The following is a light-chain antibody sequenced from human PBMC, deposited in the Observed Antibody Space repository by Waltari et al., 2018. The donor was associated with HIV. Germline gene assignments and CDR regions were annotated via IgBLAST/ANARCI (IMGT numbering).Light chain of an antibody. Sequence: EFVLPQSPGTLSLSPGERATLSCRASQSVSSTYFGWYQQKPGQAPRLLIYAASSRATGIPDRFSGSGSGTDFTLTISRLEPEDFAVYYCQQYSSSFPVTFGGGTKVEIK. CDR2: AAS. V-gene: IGKV3-20*01. CDR3: QQYSSSFPVT. J-gene: IGKJ4*01. CDR1: QSVSSTY.